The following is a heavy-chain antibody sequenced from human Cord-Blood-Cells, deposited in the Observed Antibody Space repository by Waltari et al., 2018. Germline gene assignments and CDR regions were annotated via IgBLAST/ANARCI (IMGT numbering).Heavy chain of an antibody. J-gene: IGHJ3*02. CDR3: ARDVIDAFDI. Sequence: QVQLVQSGAEVKKPGASVKVSCKASGYTFTSYAMHWVGQTPGQRLEWMGWINAGNGNTKYSQKFEGRVTITRDTSASTAYMELSSLRSEDTAVYYCARDVIDAFDIWGQGTMVTVSS. CDR1: GYTFTSYA. V-gene: IGHV1-3*01. CDR2: INAGNGNT.